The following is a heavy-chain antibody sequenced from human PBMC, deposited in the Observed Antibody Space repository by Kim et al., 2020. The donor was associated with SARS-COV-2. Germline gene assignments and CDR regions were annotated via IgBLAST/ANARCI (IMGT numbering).Heavy chain of an antibody. CDR1: GYSFTSYW. Sequence: GESLKISCKGSGYSFTSYWIGWVRQMPGKGLEWMGIIYPGDSDTRYSPSFQGQVTISADKSISTAYLQWSSLKASDTAMYYCARTGYSSSWSYYYYGMDVWGQGTTVTVSS. J-gene: IGHJ6*02. CDR3: ARTGYSSSWSYYYYGMDV. D-gene: IGHD6-13*01. CDR2: IYPGDSDT. V-gene: IGHV5-51*01.